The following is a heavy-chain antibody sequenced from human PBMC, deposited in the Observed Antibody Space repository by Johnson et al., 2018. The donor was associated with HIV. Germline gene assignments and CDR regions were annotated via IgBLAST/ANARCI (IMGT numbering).Heavy chain of an antibody. CDR1: GFTFSSYG. CDR2: ISWNGGNT. V-gene: IGHV3-20*04. Sequence: VQLVESGGGVVQRGGSLRVSCAASGFTFSSYGMSWVRQAPGKGLEWVSGISWNGGNTDYADSVKGRFTISRDNAKNSLYLQMNSLRAEDTALYFCAREPVAGPGRNAFDIWGQGTMVTVSS. J-gene: IGHJ3*02. CDR3: AREPVAGPGRNAFDI. D-gene: IGHD6-19*01.